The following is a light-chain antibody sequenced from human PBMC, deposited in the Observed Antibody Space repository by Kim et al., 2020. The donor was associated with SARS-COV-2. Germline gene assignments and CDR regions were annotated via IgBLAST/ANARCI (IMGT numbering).Light chain of an antibody. CDR3: QQRSNWPPGIT. Sequence: PVERATLSCRASQSVSSYLAWYQQKPGQAPRLLIYDASNRATGIPARFSGSGSGTDFTLTISSLEPEDFAVYYCQQRSNWPPGITFGPGTKVDIK. J-gene: IGKJ3*01. CDR2: DAS. CDR1: QSVSSY. V-gene: IGKV3-11*01.